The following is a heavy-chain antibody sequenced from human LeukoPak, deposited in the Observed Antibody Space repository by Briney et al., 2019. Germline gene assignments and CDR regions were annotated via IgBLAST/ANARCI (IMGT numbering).Heavy chain of an antibody. J-gene: IGHJ3*02. Sequence: GGSLRLSCAASGFTFSSYSMNWVRQAPGKGLEWVSSISSSISYIYYADSVKGRFTISRDNAKNSLYLQMNSLRAEDTAVYYCARAPLTMIVVSPTDAFDIWGQGTMVTVSS. CDR2: ISSSISYI. D-gene: IGHD3-22*01. V-gene: IGHV3-21*01. CDR3: ARAPLTMIVVSPTDAFDI. CDR1: GFTFSSYS.